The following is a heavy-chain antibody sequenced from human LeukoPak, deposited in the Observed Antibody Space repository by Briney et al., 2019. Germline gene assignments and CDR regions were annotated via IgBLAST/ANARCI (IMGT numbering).Heavy chain of an antibody. D-gene: IGHD6-19*01. CDR1: GDSVSSNSAA. V-gene: IGHV6-1*01. CDR2: TYYRSKWYN. J-gene: IGHJ4*02. Sequence: SQTLSLTCAISGDSVSSNSAAWNWIRQSPSRGLEWLGRTYYRSKWYNDYAVSVKSRITINPDTSKYQFSLKLSSVTAADTAVYYCARGAAGLDSSGASFDYWGQGTLVSVSS. CDR3: ARGAAGLDSSGASFDY.